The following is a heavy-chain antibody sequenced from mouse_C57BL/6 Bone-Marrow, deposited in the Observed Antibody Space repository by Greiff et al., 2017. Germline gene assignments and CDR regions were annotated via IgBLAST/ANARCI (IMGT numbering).Heavy chain of an antibody. D-gene: IGHD3-2*02. CDR2: FYPGSGSI. Sequence: QVQLQQSGAELVKPGASVKLSCKASGYTFTEYTIHWVKQRSGQGLEWIGWFYPGSGSIKYNEKFKDKATLTADKSSSTVYMALSRLTSEDSAVYFCARHEEGLRLRGYAMDYWGQGTSVTVSS. CDR3: ARHEEGLRLRGYAMDY. J-gene: IGHJ4*01. CDR1: GYTFTEYT. V-gene: IGHV1-62-2*01.